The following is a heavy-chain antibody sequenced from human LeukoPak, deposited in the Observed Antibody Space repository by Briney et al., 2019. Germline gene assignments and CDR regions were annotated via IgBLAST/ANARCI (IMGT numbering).Heavy chain of an antibody. V-gene: IGHV3-74*01. Sequence: GGSLRLSCAASGFTFSSYWMHWVRQDPGKGLVWVSRLNGDGTSTNYADSVKGRFTISRDNAKNTLYLQMNSLRAEDSALYYCAKRSADGGFYDYWGQGTLVTVYS. CDR3: AKRSADGGFYDY. CDR2: LNGDGTST. D-gene: IGHD4-23*01. CDR1: GFTFSSYW. J-gene: IGHJ4*02.